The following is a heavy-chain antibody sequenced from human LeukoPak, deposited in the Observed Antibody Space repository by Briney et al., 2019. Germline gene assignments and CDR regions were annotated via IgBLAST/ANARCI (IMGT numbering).Heavy chain of an antibody. J-gene: IGHJ4*03. CDR3: ARNAPLDY. D-gene: IGHD2-2*01. CDR1: GFTFSNSW. V-gene: IGHV3-7*01. Sequence: GGSLRLSCAASGFTFSNSWMSWVRQAPGKGLEWLAFIKLDGSEKYYVDSVKGRFTVSRDNAKESLYLQMNILRVEDTAVYYCARNAPLDYWGQGTTVTVSS. CDR2: IKLDGSEK.